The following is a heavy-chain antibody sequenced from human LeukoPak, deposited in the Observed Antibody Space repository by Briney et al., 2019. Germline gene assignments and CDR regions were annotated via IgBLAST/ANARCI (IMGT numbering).Heavy chain of an antibody. J-gene: IGHJ5*02. CDR3: ARDVPRTSDP. CDR2: IDGNGRTT. V-gene: IGHV3-74*01. Sequence: GGSLRLSCAASGFTFSSEWMHWVRQALGRGLVWISHIDGNGRTTNYGDSVRGRFTVSRDNAKNTLYLQMNSLRAEDTAVYYCARDVPRTSDPWGQGTLVTVSS. CDR1: GFTFSSEW.